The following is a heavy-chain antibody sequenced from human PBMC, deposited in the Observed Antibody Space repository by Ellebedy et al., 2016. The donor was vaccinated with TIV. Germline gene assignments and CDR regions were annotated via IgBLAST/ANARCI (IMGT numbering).Heavy chain of an antibody. V-gene: IGHV4-39*01. Sequence: SETLSLTCTVSGGSISGSSYYWGWIRQPPGKGLAWIGNIFDRGSTYYNPSLNSRVTISVDTSKNQFSLKLRSVTAADTAVYYCARSLLIFTFDKCYFDLWGRGTLVTVSS. J-gene: IGHJ2*01. CDR3: ARSLLIFTFDKCYFDL. D-gene: IGHD3/OR15-3a*01. CDR1: GGSISGSSYY. CDR2: IFDRGST.